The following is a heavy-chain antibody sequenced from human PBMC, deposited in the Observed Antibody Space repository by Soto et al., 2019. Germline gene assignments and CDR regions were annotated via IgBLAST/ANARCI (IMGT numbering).Heavy chain of an antibody. V-gene: IGHV4-59*08. D-gene: IGHD3-9*01. Sequence: PSETLSLTCTVSGGSISSYYWSWIRQPPGKGLEWIGYIYYSGSTNYNPSLKSRVTISVDTSKNQFSLKLSSVTAADTAVYYCARHARYYDILTGYSTLSWFDPWGQGTLVTVS. CDR1: GGSISSYY. J-gene: IGHJ5*02. CDR3: ARHARYYDILTGYSTLSWFDP. CDR2: IYYSGST.